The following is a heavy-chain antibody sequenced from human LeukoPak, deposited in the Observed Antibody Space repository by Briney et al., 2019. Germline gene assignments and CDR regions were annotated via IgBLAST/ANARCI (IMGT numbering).Heavy chain of an antibody. V-gene: IGHV3-30*02. Sequence: GGSLRLSCAASGFAFSRYGMHWVRQAPGKGLEWVAFIRFDGSNKYLADSVKGRFTISRDNSENTLFLQMNSRRVEDTAVYYCAKDFYYGSGSPYYFDKWGQGTLVTVSS. CDR3: AKDFYYGSGSPYYFDK. J-gene: IGHJ4*02. CDR2: IRFDGSNK. CDR1: GFAFSRYG. D-gene: IGHD3-10*01.